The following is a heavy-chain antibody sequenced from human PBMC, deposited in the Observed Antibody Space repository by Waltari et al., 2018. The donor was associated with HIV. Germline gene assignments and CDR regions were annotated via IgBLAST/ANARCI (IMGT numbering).Heavy chain of an antibody. CDR1: GGSITRNDSY. Sequence: QLPLQESGPGLVKPSETLALTCTVSGGSITRNDSYWAWVRQPPGKGLEWIGLMYKSGTTNYNPSLKSRVSMSRDTSKNRFSLRLHSVTAADTAIYYCARRGDGFNQHARLDHWGPGTLVTVSS. J-gene: IGHJ4*02. D-gene: IGHD2-2*01. CDR3: ARRGDGFNQHARLDH. CDR2: MYKSGTT. V-gene: IGHV4-39*01.